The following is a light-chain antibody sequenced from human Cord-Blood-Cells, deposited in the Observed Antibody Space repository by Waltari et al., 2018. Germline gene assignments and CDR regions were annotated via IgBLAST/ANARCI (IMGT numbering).Light chain of an antibody. CDR3: QQYNNWPYS. J-gene: IGKJ2*03. CDR2: GAS. V-gene: IGKV3-15*01. CDR1: QSVSSN. Sequence: EIVMTQSPATLSLSPGDRVTLSCRASQSVSSNLAWYQQKPGQAPRLLLYGASTRATGIPARFSGSGSGTEFTLTISSLQSEDFAVYYCQQYNNWPYSFGQGTKLEIK.